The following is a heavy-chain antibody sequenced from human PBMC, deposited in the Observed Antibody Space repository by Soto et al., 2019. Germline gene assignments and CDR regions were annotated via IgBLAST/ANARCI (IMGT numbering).Heavy chain of an antibody. V-gene: IGHV3-74*01. CDR3: ARGGSGAYYQDY. Sequence: EVQLVESGGDFVQPGGSLRLSCAASGFTFSSYWMHWVRQVPGKGLVWVSRMNSEGGRVNYADSVKGRFAISRDNAKNTLYLHVNSLTVEDTAVYSCARGGSGAYYQDYWGRGTLVTVSS. CDR2: MNSEGGRV. J-gene: IGHJ4*02. CDR1: GFTFSSYW. D-gene: IGHD3-22*01.